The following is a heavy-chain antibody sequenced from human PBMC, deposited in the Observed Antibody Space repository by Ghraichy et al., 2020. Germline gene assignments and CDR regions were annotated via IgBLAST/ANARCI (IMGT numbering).Heavy chain of an antibody. J-gene: IGHJ5*02. CDR2: IIPIFGTA. D-gene: IGHD2-2*01. CDR3: ARVKDIVVVPAAMTGWFDP. Sequence: SVKVSCKASGGTFSSYAISWVRQAPGQGLEWMGGIIPIFGTANYAQKFQGRVTITADKSTSTAYMELSSLRSEDTAVYYCARVKDIVVVPAAMTGWFDPGGLGTLVTVSS. CDR1: GGTFSSYA. V-gene: IGHV1-69*06.